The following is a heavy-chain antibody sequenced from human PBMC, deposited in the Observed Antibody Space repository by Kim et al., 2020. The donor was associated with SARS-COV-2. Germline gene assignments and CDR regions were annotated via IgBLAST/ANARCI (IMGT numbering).Heavy chain of an antibody. CDR1: GYTFSNYW. D-gene: IGHD3-16*01. V-gene: IGHV5-10-1*01. Sequence: GESLKISCQGSGYTFSNYWINWVRQKPGEGLEWVGWIDPSDSYTHYSPSFQGHVTLSVDKSAKTAYLQWTSLGASDSGVYYCARGGGTSGHGNAYDFWGQGTMVSVSS. CDR3: ARGGGTSGHGNAYDF. J-gene: IGHJ3*01. CDR2: IDPSDSYT.